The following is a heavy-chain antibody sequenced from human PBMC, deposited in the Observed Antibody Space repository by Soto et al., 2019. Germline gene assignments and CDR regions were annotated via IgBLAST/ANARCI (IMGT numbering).Heavy chain of an antibody. V-gene: IGHV4-59*08. Sequence: SETLSLTCTVSGGSISSYYWSWIRQPPGKGLEWIGYIYYSGSTNYNPSLKSRVTISVDTSKNQFSLKLSSVTAADTAVYYCARHFFDLFDYWGQGTLVTVSS. CDR3: ARHFFDLFDY. D-gene: IGHD3-9*01. CDR1: GGSISSYY. J-gene: IGHJ4*02. CDR2: IYYSGST.